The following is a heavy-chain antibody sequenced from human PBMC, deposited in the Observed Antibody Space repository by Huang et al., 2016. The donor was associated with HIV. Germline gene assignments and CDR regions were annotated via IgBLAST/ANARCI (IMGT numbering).Heavy chain of an antibody. CDR2: VYYRGGIT. J-gene: IGHJ4*02. Sequence: QVHLQESGPGLVKPSETLSLICAVSGASISRTSYYWGWIRQPPGGGLAWIGGVYYRGGITYYNPSRKSRRTMSVDTSKNQVSLNLSSVTAADTAVYYCVRQGLMASGTDYWGQGTLVTVSS. V-gene: IGHV4-39*01. CDR3: VRQGLMASGTDY. D-gene: IGHD2-8*01. CDR1: GASISRTSYY.